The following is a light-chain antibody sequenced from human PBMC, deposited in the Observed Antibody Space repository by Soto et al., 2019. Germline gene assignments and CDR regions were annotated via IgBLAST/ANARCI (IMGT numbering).Light chain of an antibody. Sequence: QSVLTQPASVSGSLGQSITISCTGTSSDVGGYNYVSWYQQHPGKAPKLLIYEVSNRPSGVSNRFSGSKSGNTASLTISGLQAEDEADYYCSSYTSTHTYVFGTGTKVTVL. V-gene: IGLV2-14*01. J-gene: IGLJ1*01. CDR1: SSDVGGYNY. CDR3: SSYTSTHTYV. CDR2: EVS.